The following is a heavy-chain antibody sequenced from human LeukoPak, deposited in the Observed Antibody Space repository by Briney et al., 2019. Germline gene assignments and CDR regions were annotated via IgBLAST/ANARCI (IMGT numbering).Heavy chain of an antibody. Sequence: GGSLRLSCAASGFTFSSYSMNWVRQAPGKGLEWVSSISSSSSYIYYADSVKGRFTISRDNAKNSLYLQMNSLRAEDTAVYYCARGGDGCNYFDYWGQGTLVTVSS. CDR3: ARGGDGCNYFDY. J-gene: IGHJ4*02. D-gene: IGHD5-24*01. CDR1: GFTFSSYS. CDR2: ISSSSSYI. V-gene: IGHV3-21*01.